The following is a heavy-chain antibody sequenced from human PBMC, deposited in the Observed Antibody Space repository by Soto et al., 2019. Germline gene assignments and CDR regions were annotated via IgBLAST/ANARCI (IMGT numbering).Heavy chain of an antibody. CDR2: IYYSGST. D-gene: IGHD3-10*01. Sequence: SETLSLTCTVSGGSISSSSYYWGWIRRPPGKGLEWIGSIYYSGSTYYNPSLKSRVTISVDTSKNQFSLKLSSVTAADTAVYYCARHLDQSGHPRVYYYYGMDVWGQGTTVTVSS. V-gene: IGHV4-39*01. J-gene: IGHJ6*02. CDR1: GGSISSSSYY. CDR3: ARHLDQSGHPRVYYYYGMDV.